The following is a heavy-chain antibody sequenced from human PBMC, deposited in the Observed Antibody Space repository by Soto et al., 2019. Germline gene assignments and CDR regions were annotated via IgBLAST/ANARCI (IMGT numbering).Heavy chain of an antibody. CDR1: GGSISSSNW. CDR3: AREGNYYDSSGQIDY. V-gene: IGHV4-4*02. CDR2: IYHSGST. Sequence: QVQLQESGPGLVKPSGTLSLTCAVSGGSISSSNWWSWVRQPPGKGLEWIGEIYHSGSTNYNPSLKSRVTISVDKSTNQFSLKLSSVTAADTAVYYCAREGNYYDSSGQIDYWGQGTLVTVSS. D-gene: IGHD3-22*01. J-gene: IGHJ4*02.